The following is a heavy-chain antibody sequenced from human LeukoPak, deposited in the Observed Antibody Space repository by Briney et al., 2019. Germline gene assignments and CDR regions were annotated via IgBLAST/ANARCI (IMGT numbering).Heavy chain of an antibody. CDR3: ARWISGYDHFDY. Sequence: ASVKVSCKASGYTFTSYDINWVRQATGQGLEWMGWMNPNSGNTGYAQKFQGRVTMTRNTSISTAYMELSSLRSEDTAVYYCARWISGYDHFDYWGQGTLVTVSS. D-gene: IGHD3-22*01. CDR2: MNPNSGNT. J-gene: IGHJ4*02. V-gene: IGHV1-8*01. CDR1: GYTFTSYD.